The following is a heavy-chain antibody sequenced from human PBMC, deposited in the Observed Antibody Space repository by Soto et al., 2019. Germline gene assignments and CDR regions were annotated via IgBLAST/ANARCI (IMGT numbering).Heavy chain of an antibody. J-gene: IGHJ4*02. CDR3: AKGPIFGVENIYEY. V-gene: IGHV3-23*01. Sequence: GGSLRLSCAASGFTFSSYAMSWVRQAPGKGLEWVSSMSGAGRSSYDADSVKGRFTISRDNSKNTLYLQMNNLRAEDTALYYCAKGPIFGVENIYEYWGQGTLVTVSS. CDR2: MSGAGRSS. CDR1: GFTFSSYA. D-gene: IGHD3-3*01.